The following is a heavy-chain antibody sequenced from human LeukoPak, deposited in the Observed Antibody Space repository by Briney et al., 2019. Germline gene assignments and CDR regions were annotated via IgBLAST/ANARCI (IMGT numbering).Heavy chain of an antibody. CDR3: ARVPTYYYGSGSNYFGY. CDR2: INPSGGST. D-gene: IGHD3-10*01. V-gene: IGHV1-46*01. CDR1: GGTFSSYT. J-gene: IGHJ4*02. Sequence: GASVKVSCKASGGTFSSYTISWVRQAPGQGLEWMGIINPSGGSTSYAQKFQGRVTMTRDTSTSTVYMELSSLRSEDTAVYYCARVPTYYYGSGSNYFGYWGQGTLVTVSS.